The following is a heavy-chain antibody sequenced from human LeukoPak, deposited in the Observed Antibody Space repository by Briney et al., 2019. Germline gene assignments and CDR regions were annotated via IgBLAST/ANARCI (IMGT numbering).Heavy chain of an antibody. CDR1: GYTFTGYY. V-gene: IGHV1-2*02. D-gene: IGHD1-7*01. CDR2: INPNSGGT. J-gene: IGHJ4*02. CDR3: ARVGNWNYDEVYFDY. Sequence: ASVKVSCKASGYTFTGYYMHWVRQAPGQGLEWMGWINPNSGGTNYAQKFQGRVTMTRDTSINTAYMELSRLRSDDTAVYYCARVGNWNYDEVYFDYWGQGTLVTVSS.